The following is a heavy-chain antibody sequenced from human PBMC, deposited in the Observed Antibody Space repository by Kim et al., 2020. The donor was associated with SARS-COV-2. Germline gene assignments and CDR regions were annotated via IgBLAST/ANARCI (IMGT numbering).Heavy chain of an antibody. D-gene: IGHD5-12*01. Sequence: GGSLRLSCSASGFTFSDYYMTWIRQAPGQGLEWISDSSSSSHTSHADSVKGRFTISRDNAKKSLYLQMNSLRAEDTAVYYCARDRDGYNSFDYWGQGTLVIVSS. V-gene: IGHV3-11*06. CDR1: GFTFSDYY. J-gene: IGHJ4*02. CDR2: SSSSSHT. CDR3: ARDRDGYNSFDY.